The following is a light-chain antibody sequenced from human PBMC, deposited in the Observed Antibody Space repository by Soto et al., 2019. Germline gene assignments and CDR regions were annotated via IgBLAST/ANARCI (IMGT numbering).Light chain of an antibody. V-gene: IGKV1-5*01. CDR1: QSIGNW. Sequence: DIQMTQSPSTLSASVGERATITCRASQSIGNWLAWYQQKPGKAPKLLIYDASTLESGVPSRFSGSGSGTEFTLTISSLQPDDFATYYCQQYNSYSSMFGHGTKVDIK. CDR2: DAS. J-gene: IGKJ1*01. CDR3: QQYNSYSSM.